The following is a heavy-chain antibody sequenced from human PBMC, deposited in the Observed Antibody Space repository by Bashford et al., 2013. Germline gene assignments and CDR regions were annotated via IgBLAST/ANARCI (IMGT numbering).Heavy chain of an antibody. J-gene: IGHJ4*02. D-gene: IGHD3-10*01. CDR2: IFYTGNT. Sequence: SETLSLTCTVSGGSTSTSSYYWGWIRQSPGKGLEWIGSIFYTGNTYYNPSFKSRVTMSLDTSKSQVFLRLDSVTAADTAVYYCARHFSRMIRGVIPDYWGQGALVTVSS. V-gene: IGHV4-39*01. CDR3: ARHFSRMIRGVIPDY. CDR1: GGSTSTSSYY.